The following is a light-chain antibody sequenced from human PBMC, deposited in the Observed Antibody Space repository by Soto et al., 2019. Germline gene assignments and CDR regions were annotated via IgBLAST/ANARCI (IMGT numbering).Light chain of an antibody. CDR2: DVS. CDR3: MQTVKFPWT. J-gene: IGKJ1*01. CDR1: QSLLYRDGRTY. Sequence: EIVLTQTPLSLSVTPGQAASISCKSTQSLLYRDGRTYFYWYLQKPGQPPQLLIYDVSHRFSGVPDRFSGSGSGTEFTLKISRVEAEDIGIYYCMQTVKFPWTFGQGTKVEIK. V-gene: IGKV2D-29*01.